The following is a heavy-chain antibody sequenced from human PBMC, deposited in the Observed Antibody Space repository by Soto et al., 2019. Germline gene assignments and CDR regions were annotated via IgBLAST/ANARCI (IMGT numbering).Heavy chain of an antibody. CDR3: ARLSRASFALDV. J-gene: IGHJ6*02. CDR2: IDPTDSYT. Sequence: PGESLKISCKGSGYNFITGWISWVRQMPGKGLEWMGRIDPTDSYTKYSPSFEGHVTISADKSISTAYLQWSSLKASDSAVYYCARLSRASFALDVWGQGTTVTVSS. CDR1: GYNFITGW. D-gene: IGHD3-16*01. V-gene: IGHV5-10-1*01.